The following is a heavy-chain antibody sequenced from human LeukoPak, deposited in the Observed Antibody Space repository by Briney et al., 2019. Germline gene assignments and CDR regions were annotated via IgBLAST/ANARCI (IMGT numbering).Heavy chain of an antibody. J-gene: IGHJ4*02. D-gene: IGHD6-19*01. Sequence: GGSLRLSCSTSGFTFSTLSMHWVRQAPGKGLEYVSGSSSNGGSTYYADSVKGRFTISRDNSKNTLYLQMSSLRPEDTAVYYCVNQISGWVYWGQGTLVTVSS. V-gene: IGHV3-64D*06. CDR2: SSSNGGST. CDR3: VNQISGWVY. CDR1: GFTFSTLS.